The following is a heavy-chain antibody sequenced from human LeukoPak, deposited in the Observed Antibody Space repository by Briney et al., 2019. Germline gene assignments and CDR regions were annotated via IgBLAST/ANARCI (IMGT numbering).Heavy chain of an antibody. Sequence: SVTVSCKASGGTFSSYAISWVRQAPGQGLAWMGGIIPIFGTANYAQKFQGRVTITADESTSTAYMELSSLRSEDTAVYYCAGDRAPVVPDAIRYYYYYMGVWGKGTTVTVSS. V-gene: IGHV1-69*01. CDR2: IIPIFGTA. J-gene: IGHJ6*03. CDR3: AGDRAPVVPDAIRYYYYYMGV. D-gene: IGHD2-2*02. CDR1: GGTFSSYA.